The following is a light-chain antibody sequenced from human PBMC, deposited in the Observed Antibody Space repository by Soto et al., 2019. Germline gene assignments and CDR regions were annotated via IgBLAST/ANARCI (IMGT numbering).Light chain of an antibody. J-gene: IGKJ5*01. Sequence: DIVMTQSPDSLAVSLGERATINCKSSQSVLYTSNNRNYLAWYQQNPGQPPKLLIYWASTRDPGVPDRFSGSGSGTDFNLTISSLQAEDVAVYYCQQYYGNLITFGQGTRLENK. CDR2: WAS. CDR3: QQYYGNLIT. CDR1: QSVLYTSNNRNY. V-gene: IGKV4-1*01.